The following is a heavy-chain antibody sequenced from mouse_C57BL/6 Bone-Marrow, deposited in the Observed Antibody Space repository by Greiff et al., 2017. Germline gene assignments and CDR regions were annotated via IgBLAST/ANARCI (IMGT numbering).Heavy chain of an antibody. Sequence: VQLQQSGAELVRPGASVKLSCKASGYTFTDYYINWVKQRPGQGLEWIARIYPGSGNTYYNEKFKGKATLTAEKSSSTAYMQLSSLTSEDSAVYFCAGYYYGSRDWYFDVWGTGTTVTVSS. D-gene: IGHD1-1*01. CDR3: AGYYYGSRDWYFDV. V-gene: IGHV1-76*01. CDR2: IYPGSGNT. CDR1: GYTFTDYY. J-gene: IGHJ1*03.